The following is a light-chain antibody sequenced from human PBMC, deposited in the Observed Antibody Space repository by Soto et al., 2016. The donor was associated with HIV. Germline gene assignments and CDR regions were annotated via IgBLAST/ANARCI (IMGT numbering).Light chain of an antibody. V-gene: IGKV1-6*01. CDR3: LQDYGRPYT. Sequence: AIQMTQSPSSLSASLGDSVTITCRASQGIKNELGWYQQKPGKAPKLLIYATSSLGGGVPSRFSGSGSGTDFTLTISSLQPEDSASYFCLQDYGRPYTFRPGDQGWRSN. J-gene: IGKJ2*01. CDR1: QGIKNE. CDR2: ATS.